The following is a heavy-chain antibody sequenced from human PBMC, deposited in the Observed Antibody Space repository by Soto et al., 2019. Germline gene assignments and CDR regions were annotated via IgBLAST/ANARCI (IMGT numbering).Heavy chain of an antibody. CDR2: ISGGGGSS. V-gene: IGHV3-23*01. J-gene: IGHJ4*02. Sequence: EVQLLESGGGLVQPGGSLRLSCAASGFTFSNYAMSWVRQAPGKGLEWVSGISGGGGSSYYADSVKGRFTISRDNSKNTLYPQVISLIAEDTAVVYCANNCGVDGDSVFFYWGQGTLVIVSS. D-gene: IGHD2-21*01. CDR3: ANNCGVDGDSVFFY. CDR1: GFTFSNYA.